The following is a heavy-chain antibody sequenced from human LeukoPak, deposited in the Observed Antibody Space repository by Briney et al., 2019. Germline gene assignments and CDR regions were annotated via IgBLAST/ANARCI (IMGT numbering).Heavy chain of an antibody. CDR3: ARAPTVVTTYYFDY. V-gene: IGHV1-18*01. CDR2: ISAYNGNT. D-gene: IGHD4-23*01. Sequence: ASVKVSCKASGYTFTSYGISWVRQAPGQGLEWMGWISAYNGNTNYAQKLQGRVTMTTDTSASTAYMELRSLRSEDTAVYYCARAPTVVTTYYFDYWGQGTLVTVSS. J-gene: IGHJ4*02. CDR1: GYTFTSYG.